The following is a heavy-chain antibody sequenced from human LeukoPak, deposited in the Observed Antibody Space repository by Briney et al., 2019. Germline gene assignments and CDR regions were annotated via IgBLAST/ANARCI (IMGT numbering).Heavy chain of an antibody. CDR2: INSDGSST. V-gene: IGHV3-74*01. CDR3: ARGARGSGTASDY. Sequence: GGTLRLSCAASGFTFSSHGMNWVRQAPGKGLEWVSGINSDGSSTNYADSVKGRFTISRDNAKNTLHLQMNSLRAEDTAVYYCARGARGSGTASDYWGQGTLVTVSS. J-gene: IGHJ4*02. CDR1: GFTFSSHG. D-gene: IGHD3-10*01.